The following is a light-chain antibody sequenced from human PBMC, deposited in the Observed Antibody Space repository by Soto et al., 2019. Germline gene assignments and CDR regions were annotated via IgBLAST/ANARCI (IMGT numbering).Light chain of an antibody. CDR2: VNS. CDR1: SSNIGAGYD. Sequence: QSVLTQSPSVSGAPGQRVTISCTGTSSNIGAGYDVHWYQQVPGTSPKLLIFVNSNRPSGVPDRFSGSKSGTSASLAITGLQAEDEADYYCQSYDNSLSVHVVFGGGTQLTVL. J-gene: IGLJ2*01. V-gene: IGLV1-40*01. CDR3: QSYDNSLSVHVV.